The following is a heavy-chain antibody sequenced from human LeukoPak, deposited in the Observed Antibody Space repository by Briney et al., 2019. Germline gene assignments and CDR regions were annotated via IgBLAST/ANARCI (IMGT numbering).Heavy chain of an antibody. CDR1: GFTFSSYT. J-gene: IGHJ4*02. CDR3: ARSRTSSPYDKNLNF. V-gene: IGHV3-21*01. Sequence: PGGSLRLSCAASGFTFSSYTMSWVREAPGKGLEWVSSISSSINYIYHADSVKRRFTISRDDAQNSVYLQMNSLKDEDTAVYYCARSRTSSPYDKNLNFWGQGTLVSVSS. D-gene: IGHD1-14*01. CDR2: ISSSINYI.